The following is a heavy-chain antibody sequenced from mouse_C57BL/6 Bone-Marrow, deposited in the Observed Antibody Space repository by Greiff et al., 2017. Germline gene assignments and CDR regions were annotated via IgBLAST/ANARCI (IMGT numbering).Heavy chain of an antibody. Sequence: EVKLVESGGDLVKPGGSLKLSCAASGFTFSSYGMSWVRQTPDKRLEWVATISSGGSYTYYPDSVKGRFTISRDNAKNTLYLQRSSLKSEDTAMYYCARRPCDGYPFAYWGQGTLVTVSA. V-gene: IGHV5-6*02. CDR3: ARRPCDGYPFAY. D-gene: IGHD2-3*01. CDR1: GFTFSSYG. J-gene: IGHJ3*01. CDR2: ISSGGSYT.